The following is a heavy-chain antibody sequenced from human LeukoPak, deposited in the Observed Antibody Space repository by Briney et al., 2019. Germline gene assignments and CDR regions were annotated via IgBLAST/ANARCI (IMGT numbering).Heavy chain of an antibody. CDR3: ARVRKDYYYYMDV. CDR1: GFSFNDYY. CDR2: ISSGGGTII. Sequence: GGSLRLSCAASGFSFNDYYVTWMRQAPGKGLEWVSYISSGGGTIICYADSVKGRFTISKDNAKNSLYLQMNSLRAVDTAVYYCARVRKDYYYYMDVWGKGTTVTVSS. J-gene: IGHJ6*03. V-gene: IGHV3-11*04.